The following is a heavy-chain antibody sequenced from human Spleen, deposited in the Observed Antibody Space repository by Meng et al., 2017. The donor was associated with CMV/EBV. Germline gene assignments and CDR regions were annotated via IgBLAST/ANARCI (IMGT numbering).Heavy chain of an antibody. J-gene: IGHJ6*02. V-gene: IGHV5-51*01. CDR2: MYPGASDT. CDR3: ARLGDSIRFLEQRLQDYGMDV. D-gene: IGHD3-3*01. CDR1: GYSFTSYW. Sequence: GESLKISCKGFGYSFTSYWIGWVRQMPGKGLEWMGIMYPGASDTKYSPSFQGQVTISVDTSISTAHLQWSSLKASDSATYYCARLGDSIRFLEQRLQDYGMDVWGQGTTVTVSS.